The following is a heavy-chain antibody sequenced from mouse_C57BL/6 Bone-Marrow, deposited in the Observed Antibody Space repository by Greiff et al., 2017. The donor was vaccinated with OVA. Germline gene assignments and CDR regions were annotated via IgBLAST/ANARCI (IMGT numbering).Heavy chain of an antibody. CDR1: GYTFTSYD. CDR2: IYPRDGST. D-gene: IGHD1-1*01. CDR3: ARWVTTVVNYFDY. V-gene: IGHV1-85*01. J-gene: IGHJ2*01. Sequence: QVQLQQSGPELVKPGASVTLSCKASGYTFTSYDINWVKQRPGQGLEWIGWIYPRDGSTKSNEKFKGKATLTVDTSSSTAYMELHSLTSEDSAVYFCARWVTTVVNYFDYWGQGTTLTVSS.